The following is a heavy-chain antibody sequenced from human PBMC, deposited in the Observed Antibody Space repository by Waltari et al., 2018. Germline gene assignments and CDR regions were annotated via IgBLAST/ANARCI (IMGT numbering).Heavy chain of an antibody. J-gene: IGHJ4*02. CDR3: ARDRGYSYGLPYY. Sequence: EVQLVESGGGLVKPGGSLRLSCAASGLTFSSYSMNWVRKAPGKGLEWVSSISISSSYIYYADSVKGRFTISRDNAKNSLYLQMNSLRAEDTAVYYCARDRGYSYGLPYYWGQGTLVTVSS. V-gene: IGHV3-21*01. CDR2: ISISSSYI. D-gene: IGHD5-18*01. CDR1: GLTFSSYS.